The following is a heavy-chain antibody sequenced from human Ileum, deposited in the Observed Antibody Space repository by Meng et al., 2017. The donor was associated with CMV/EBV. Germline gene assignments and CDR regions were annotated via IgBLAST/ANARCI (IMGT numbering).Heavy chain of an antibody. D-gene: IGHD3-3*01. CDR2: ISSSGSNI. Sequence: GESLKISCAASGFTFSSYWMSWIRQAPRKGLEWVSYISSSGSNIYYADSVKGRFTISRDNAQNSLYLQMNSLRADDTAVYYCARESQYDFWSGYGYWGQGTLVTVSS. V-gene: IGHV3-11*01. CDR3: ARESQYDFWSGYGY. J-gene: IGHJ4*02. CDR1: GFTFSSYW.